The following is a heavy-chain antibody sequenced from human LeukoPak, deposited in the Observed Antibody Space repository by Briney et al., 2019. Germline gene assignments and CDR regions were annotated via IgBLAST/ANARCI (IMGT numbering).Heavy chain of an antibody. CDR2: ISSSSSYK. CDR3: ARDNSGSYEDWFDP. V-gene: IGHV3-21*01. CDR1: GGSISSYY. Sequence: ETLSLTCTVSGGSISSYYWSWIRQPPGKGLEWVSSISSSSSYKYYADSVKGRFTISRDNAKNSLYLQMNSLRAEDTAVYYCARDNSGSYEDWFDPWGQGTLVTVSS. D-gene: IGHD1-26*01. J-gene: IGHJ5*02.